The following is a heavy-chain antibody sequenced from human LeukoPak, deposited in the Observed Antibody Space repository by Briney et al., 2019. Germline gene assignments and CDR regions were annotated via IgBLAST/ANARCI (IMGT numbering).Heavy chain of an antibody. D-gene: IGHD2-2*01. CDR1: GGSISSYY. CDR3: AKGIKCSSLSCDAFGP. J-gene: IGHJ5*02. Sequence: SETLSLTCTVSGGSISSYYWGWIRQSPGKGLEWIGSIYHTGSTNYNPSLHRRVTMSVDTSKSQFSLSLRSVTAADTAVYYCAKGIKCSSLSCDAFGPWGQGTPVTVSS. V-gene: IGHV4-59*04. CDR2: IYHTGST.